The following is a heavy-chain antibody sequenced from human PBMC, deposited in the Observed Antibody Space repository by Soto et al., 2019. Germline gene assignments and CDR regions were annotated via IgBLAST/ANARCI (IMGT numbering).Heavy chain of an antibody. CDR3: AKDKGYDFDAFDI. CDR2: IKQDGSEK. J-gene: IGHJ3*02. Sequence: TGGSLRLSCAASGFTFSSYWMSWVRQAPGKRLEWVANIKQDGSEKYYVDSVKGRFTISRDSAKNSLYLQMNSLRVEDTALYYCAKDKGYDFDAFDIWRQGTMVTVSS. D-gene: IGHD1-20*01. CDR1: GFTFSSYW. V-gene: IGHV3-7*03.